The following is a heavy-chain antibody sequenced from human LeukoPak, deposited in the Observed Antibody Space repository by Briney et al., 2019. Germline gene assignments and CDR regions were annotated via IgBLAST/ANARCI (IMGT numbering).Heavy chain of an antibody. J-gene: IGHJ3*02. CDR2: TNPNSGGT. CDR1: GYTFTGYY. V-gene: IGHV1-2*02. Sequence: GASVKVSCKASGYTFTGYYMHWVRQAPGQGLEWMGWTNPNSGGTNYAQKFQGRVTMTRDTSISTAYMELSRLRSDDTAVYYCASGRVWFGEPDHAFDIWGQGTMVTVSS. CDR3: ASGRVWFGEPDHAFDI. D-gene: IGHD3-10*01.